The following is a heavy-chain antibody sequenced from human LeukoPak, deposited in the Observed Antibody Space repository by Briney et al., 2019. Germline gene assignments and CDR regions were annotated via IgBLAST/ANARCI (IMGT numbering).Heavy chain of an antibody. D-gene: IGHD2-15*01. CDR2: IEKDGSDK. CDR3: ARDGDYFDY. Sequence: SGGSLRLSCAASGFTFSHFWMSWVRQAPGKGVEWVANIEKDGSDKYYAGSVKGRFTISRDNAKNSLYLQMNSLRVEDTAVYYCARDGDYFDYWGQGTSVIVSS. V-gene: IGHV3-7*01. CDR1: GFTFSHFW. J-gene: IGHJ4*02.